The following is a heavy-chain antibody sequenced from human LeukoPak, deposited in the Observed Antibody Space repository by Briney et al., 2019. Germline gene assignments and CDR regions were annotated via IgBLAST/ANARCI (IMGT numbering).Heavy chain of an antibody. CDR3: ASRGYEPFLDY. J-gene: IGHJ4*02. V-gene: IGHV3-66*02. CDR1: GFTVSSNY. Sequence: GGSLRLSCAASGFTVSSNYMSRVRQAPGKGLEWVSVIYSGGSTYYADSVKGRFTISRDNSKNTLYLQMNSLRAEDTAVYYCASRGYEPFLDYWGQGTLVTVSS. CDR2: IYSGGST. D-gene: IGHD5-12*01.